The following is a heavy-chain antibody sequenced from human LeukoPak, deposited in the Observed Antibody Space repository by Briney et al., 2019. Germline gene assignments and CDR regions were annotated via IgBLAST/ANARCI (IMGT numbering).Heavy chain of an antibody. CDR2: INAGNGNT. J-gene: IGHJ4*02. D-gene: IGHD3-22*01. CDR1: GYTFTSYA. V-gene: IGHV1-3*01. Sequence: ASVKVSCKASGYTFTSYAMHWVRQAPGQRLEWMGWINAGNGNTKYSQKFQGRVTITRDTSASTAYMELSSLRSEDTAVYYCASSPDYYDSSGYADYWGQGTLVTVSS. CDR3: ASSPDYYDSSGYADY.